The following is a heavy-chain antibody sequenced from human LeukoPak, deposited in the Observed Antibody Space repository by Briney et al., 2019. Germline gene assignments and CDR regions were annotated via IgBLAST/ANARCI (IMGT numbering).Heavy chain of an antibody. V-gene: IGHV3-9*01. CDR1: GFTFDDYA. Sequence: GRSLRLSCAASGFTFDDYAMHWVRQAPGKGLEWVSGISWNSGSIGYADSVKGRFTISRDNAKISLYLQMNSLRAEDTALYYCAKAPGSSIAASYYFDYWGQGTLVTVSS. CDR3: AKAPGSSIAASYYFDY. CDR2: ISWNSGSI. J-gene: IGHJ4*02. D-gene: IGHD6-6*01.